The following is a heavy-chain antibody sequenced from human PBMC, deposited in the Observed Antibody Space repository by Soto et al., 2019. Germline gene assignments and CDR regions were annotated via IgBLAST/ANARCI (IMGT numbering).Heavy chain of an antibody. Sequence: GESLKISCKGSGYIFTNYWIGWVRQMPGKGLEWMGIIYPGDSDTRYSPSFQGQVTISADKSISTAYLQWSSLKASDTAMYYCARPREAGKYYYGVDVWAQGTKVTVSS. CDR3: ARPREAGKYYYGVDV. CDR2: IYPGDSDT. J-gene: IGHJ6*01. D-gene: IGHD6-19*01. V-gene: IGHV5-51*01. CDR1: GYIFTNYW.